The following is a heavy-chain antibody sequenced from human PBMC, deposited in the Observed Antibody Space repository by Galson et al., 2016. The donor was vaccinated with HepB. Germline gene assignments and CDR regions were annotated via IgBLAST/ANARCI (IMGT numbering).Heavy chain of an antibody. CDR3: AKDIWIWFGSGTPGFLDY. D-gene: IGHD3-10*01. J-gene: IGHJ4*02. Sequence: SLRLSCAASGFSFSSYAMSWVRQAPGKGLEWVSLISGRGGGTNYAESVKGRFTISRDNSKNILFLQMKSLRAEDTAVYYCAKDIWIWFGSGTPGFLDYWGQGTLVTVSS. CDR2: ISGRGGGT. V-gene: IGHV3-23*01. CDR1: GFSFSSYA.